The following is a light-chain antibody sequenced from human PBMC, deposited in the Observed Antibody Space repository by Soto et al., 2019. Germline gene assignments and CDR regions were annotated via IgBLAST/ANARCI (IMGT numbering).Light chain of an antibody. J-gene: IGLJ1*01. Sequence: QSVLTQPPSVSAAPGQKVTISCSGSSSNIGNNYVSWYQQLPGTAPKLLIYDNNKRPSGIPDRFSGSKSGTSATLGITGLQTGDEADYDCGTWESSLSAGVFGTGTKLTVL. V-gene: IGLV1-51*01. CDR3: GTWESSLSAGV. CDR2: DNN. CDR1: SSNIGNNY.